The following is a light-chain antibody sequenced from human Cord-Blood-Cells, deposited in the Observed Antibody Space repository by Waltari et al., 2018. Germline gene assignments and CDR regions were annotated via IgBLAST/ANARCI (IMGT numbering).Light chain of an antibody. CDR1: SGSIASTY. CDR3: QSYDSSNLV. J-gene: IGLJ3*02. V-gene: IGLV6-57*01. Sequence: NFMLTQPHSVSESPGKTVTTSCTRSSGSIASTYVQGYQQPPGSSPTMVICEDNQTPSGVPDRFSGSIDSSSNSASLTISGLKTEDEADDYCQSYDSSNLVFGGGTKLTVL. CDR2: EDN.